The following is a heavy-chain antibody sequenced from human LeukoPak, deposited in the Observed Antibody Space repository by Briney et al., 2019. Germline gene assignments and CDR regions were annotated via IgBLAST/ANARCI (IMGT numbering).Heavy chain of an antibody. V-gene: IGHV1-69*13. D-gene: IGHD2-21*02. Sequence: ASVKVSCKASGGTFSSYAIIWVRQAPGQGLEWMGMIIPIFNTANYAQKFQGRVTITSDESTSTAYMALSSLTSEDTAVYYCARGQPLLSHFDYWGQGTLVTVSS. CDR3: ARGQPLLSHFDY. CDR2: IIPIFNTA. CDR1: GGTFSSYA. J-gene: IGHJ4*02.